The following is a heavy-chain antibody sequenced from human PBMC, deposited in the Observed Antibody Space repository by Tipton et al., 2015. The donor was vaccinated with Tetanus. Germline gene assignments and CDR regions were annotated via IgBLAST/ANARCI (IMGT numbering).Heavy chain of an antibody. CDR1: GDSISRGGYF. CDR3: ARDQGGGRVVRLNWLDP. CDR2: IYYSGDT. D-gene: IGHD6-6*01. V-gene: IGHV4-31*03. Sequence: TLSLTCTVSGDSISRGGYFWKWIRPRPGEGPEWVGYIYYSGDTYYNPSLKSRVFMSVDTSKNQFSLNLTSVTAADTAVYYCARDQGGGRVVRLNWLDPWGQGTLVTVSS. J-gene: IGHJ5*02.